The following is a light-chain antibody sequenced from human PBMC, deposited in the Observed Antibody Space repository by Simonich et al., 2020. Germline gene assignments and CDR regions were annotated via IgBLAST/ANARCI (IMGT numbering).Light chain of an antibody. CDR1: SRDVGSNNL. Sequence: QSALTKPASVPGFPGQSTTISCPGTSRDVGSNNLVSWYQQHPGKAPKLMIYEGSKRPSGVSNRCSGAKSGNTASLTISGLQAEDEADYYCSSYTSSSTLVFGGGTKLTVL. V-gene: IGLV2-14*02. CDR3: SSYTSSSTLV. CDR2: EGS. J-gene: IGLJ3*02.